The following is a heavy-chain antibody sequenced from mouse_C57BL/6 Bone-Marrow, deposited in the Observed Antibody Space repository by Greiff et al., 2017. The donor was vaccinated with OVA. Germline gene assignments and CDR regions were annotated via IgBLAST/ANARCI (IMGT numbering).Heavy chain of an antibody. Sequence: EVQLVESGGDLVKPGGSLKLSCAASGFTFSSYGMSWVRQTPDKGLEWVGTISSGGSDTYYPESVKGRFILSRDNAENTLYLQMSSLKSEDTARYYGPRGYYGPWYFDVWGTGTTVTVSS. V-gene: IGHV5-6*01. CDR2: ISSGGSDT. D-gene: IGHD1-2*01. J-gene: IGHJ1*03. CDR3: PRGYYGPWYFDV. CDR1: GFTFSSYG.